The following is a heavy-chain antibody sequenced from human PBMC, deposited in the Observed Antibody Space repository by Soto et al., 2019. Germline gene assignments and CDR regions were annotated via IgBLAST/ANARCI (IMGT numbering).Heavy chain of an antibody. V-gene: IGHV4-59*08. D-gene: IGHD3-3*01. Sequence: SETLTLTYTVAGDSISSYSWSWIRQPPGKGLEWIGNIHYNGNTKYSPSLKSRVTMSVDTSKNHFSLKLSSVTSADTAVYYCATITIFGVVPNYFDYWGQGTLVTVSS. J-gene: IGHJ4*02. CDR2: IHYNGNT. CDR3: ATITIFGVVPNYFDY. CDR1: GDSISSYS.